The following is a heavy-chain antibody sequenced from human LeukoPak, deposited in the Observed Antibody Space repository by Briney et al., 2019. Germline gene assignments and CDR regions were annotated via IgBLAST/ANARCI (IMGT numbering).Heavy chain of an antibody. D-gene: IGHD3-10*01. V-gene: IGHV4-34*01. CDR1: GGSFSGYY. J-gene: IGHJ4*02. Sequence: SETLSLTCAVYGGSFSGYYWSWIRQPPGKGLEWIGEINHSGSTNYNPSLKSRVTISVDTSKNQFSLKLSSVTAADTAVYFCARDRELGYWGQGTLVTVSS. CDR3: ARDRELGY. CDR2: INHSGST.